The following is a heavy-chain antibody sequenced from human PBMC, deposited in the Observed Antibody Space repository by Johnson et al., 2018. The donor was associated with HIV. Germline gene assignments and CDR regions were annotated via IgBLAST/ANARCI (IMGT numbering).Heavy chain of an antibody. Sequence: QMLLVESGGGVVKPGGSLRLSCAASGFTFSDYYMSWIRQAPGKGLEWVSYISSSGSTIYYADSVDGRFTISRDNSKNTVYLQMNSLRAEDTAVYYCARDALQQLVPRGAFNLWGQGTMVTVSS. V-gene: IGHV3-11*04. CDR2: ISSSGSTI. D-gene: IGHD6-13*01. CDR3: ARDALQQLVPRGAFNL. J-gene: IGHJ3*01. CDR1: GFTFSDYY.